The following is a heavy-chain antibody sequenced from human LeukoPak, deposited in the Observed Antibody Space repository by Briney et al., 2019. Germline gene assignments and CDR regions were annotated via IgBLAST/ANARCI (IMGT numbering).Heavy chain of an antibody. Sequence: PGGSLRLSCAASGFTFGDYYMTWIRQAPGQWLEWVSYISSSGSNRYYADSVKGRFTISRDNAQNSLYLQMNSLRAEDSAVYYCAIGNYRALYWGQGTLVTVSS. CDR2: ISSSGSNR. D-gene: IGHD1-7*01. CDR3: AIGNYRALY. J-gene: IGHJ4*02. V-gene: IGHV3-11*01. CDR1: GFTFGDYY.